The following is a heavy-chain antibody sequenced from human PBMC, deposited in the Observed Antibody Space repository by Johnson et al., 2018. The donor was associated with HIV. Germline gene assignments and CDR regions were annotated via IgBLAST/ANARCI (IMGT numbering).Heavy chain of an antibody. D-gene: IGHD6-19*01. Sequence: QVQLVESWGGMVQPGGSLRLSCAASGFTFSSYGMHWVRQAPGKGLEWVAFIRYDGSNKYYADSVKVRFTISRDNSKNTLYLQMNSLRAEDTAVYYCAKIGQWRERLDAFDIWGQGTMVTVS. CDR1: GFTFSSYG. V-gene: IGHV3-30*02. J-gene: IGHJ3*02. CDR2: IRYDGSNK. CDR3: AKIGQWRERLDAFDI.